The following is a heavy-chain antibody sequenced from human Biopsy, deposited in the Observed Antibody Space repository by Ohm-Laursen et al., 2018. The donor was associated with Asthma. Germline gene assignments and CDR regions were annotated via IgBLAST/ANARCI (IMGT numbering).Heavy chain of an antibody. CDR3: ARGDSSGWSQYYFDY. CDR1: GFTVSRDY. CDR2: IYSGGTS. J-gene: IGHJ4*02. Sequence: GSLRLSCAASGFTVSRDYMFWVRQAPGKGLEWVSVIYSGGTSHTADSVRGRFTISRDYSKNTLYLQMPSLRAEDTAVYYCARGDSSGWSQYYFDYWGQGTLVTVSS. D-gene: IGHD6-19*01. V-gene: IGHV3-53*01.